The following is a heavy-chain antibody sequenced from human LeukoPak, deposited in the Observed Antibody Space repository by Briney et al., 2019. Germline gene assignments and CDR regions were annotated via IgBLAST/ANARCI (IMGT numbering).Heavy chain of an antibody. CDR1: PFIFSGHW. Sequence: PGGSLRLSCEASPFIFSGHWLNWVRQTPGKGLEWVPVIYSDGATYNADPVKGRFALSRDNSKNILYLQMNSLRAEDTAVYYCARGSVGSPYSSGLPYFFDYWGQGTVVTVSS. J-gene: IGHJ4*02. V-gene: IGHV3-53*01. D-gene: IGHD6-19*01. CDR3: ARGSVGSPYSSGLPYFFDY. CDR2: IYSDGAT.